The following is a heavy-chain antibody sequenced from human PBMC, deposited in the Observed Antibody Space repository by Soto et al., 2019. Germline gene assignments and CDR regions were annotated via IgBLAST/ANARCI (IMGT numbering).Heavy chain of an antibody. CDR1: GFTFGNYW. Sequence: GGSLRLTCAASGFTFGNYWMHWVRKAPGKGLEWVSRMNSGGSSTNYADSVKGRFTVSRDNAKNTLFLQMNSLRSEDTAVYYCATAEVDYWGPGTLVTVSS. V-gene: IGHV3-74*01. CDR2: MNSGGSST. J-gene: IGHJ4*02. CDR3: ATAEVDY.